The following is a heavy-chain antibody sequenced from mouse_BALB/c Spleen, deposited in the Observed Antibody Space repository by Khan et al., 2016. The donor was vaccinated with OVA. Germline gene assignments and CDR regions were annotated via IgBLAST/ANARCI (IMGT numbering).Heavy chain of an antibody. Sequence: DVHLVESGGGLVKPGGSLKLSCAASGFTFSNYAMSWVRQSPEKRLEWVASIGSGDSTYYLDTVKGRFTISSDNARNILYLQMSSRRSEDTAMYYCARDYWFTYWGQGTLVTVSA. CDR3: ARDYWFTY. V-gene: IGHV5-6-5*01. J-gene: IGHJ3*01. CDR2: IGSGDST. CDR1: GFTFSNYA.